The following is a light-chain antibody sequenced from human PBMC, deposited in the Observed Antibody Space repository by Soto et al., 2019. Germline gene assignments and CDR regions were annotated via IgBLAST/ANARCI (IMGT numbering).Light chain of an antibody. V-gene: IGLV7-46*01. CDR1: TGAVTSGHY. CDR2: DTN. Sequence: QAVVTQEPSLTVSPGGTVTLTCGFSTGAVTSGHYPYWFQQKPGQAPRTLIYDTNNKHSWTPARFSGSLLGGKAALTLSGAQPEDEADYYCLVSYSGARVFGGGTQLTVL. J-gene: IGLJ2*01. CDR3: LVSYSGARV.